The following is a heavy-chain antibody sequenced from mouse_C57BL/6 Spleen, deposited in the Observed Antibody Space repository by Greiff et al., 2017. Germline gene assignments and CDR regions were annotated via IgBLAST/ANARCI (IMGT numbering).Heavy chain of an antibody. CDR3: ARDYGSSYICFAD. Sequence: QVQLQQPGAELVKPGASVKLSCKASGYTFTSYWMHWVKQRPGQGLEWIGMIHPNSGSTNYNEKFKSKATLTVDKSSSTAYMQLSSLTSEDSAVYYCARDYGSSYICFADWGQGTLVTVSA. CDR2: IHPNSGST. V-gene: IGHV1-64*01. J-gene: IGHJ3*01. D-gene: IGHD1-1*01. CDR1: GYTFTSYW.